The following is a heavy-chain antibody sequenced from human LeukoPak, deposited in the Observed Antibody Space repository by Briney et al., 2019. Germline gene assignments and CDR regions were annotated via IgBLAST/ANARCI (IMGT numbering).Heavy chain of an antibody. CDR3: TTAGGVPAAITDFDY. J-gene: IGHJ4*02. D-gene: IGHD2-2*01. V-gene: IGHV3-15*01. CDR1: GFTFSDAW. CDR2: IKSKTDGGTT. Sequence: GGSLRLSCAASGFTFSDAWMSWVRQAPGKGLEWVGRIKSKTDGGTTDYAAPVKGRFTISRDDSKNTLYLQMNSLKTEDTAVYYCTTAGGVPAAITDFDYWGQGTLVTVSS.